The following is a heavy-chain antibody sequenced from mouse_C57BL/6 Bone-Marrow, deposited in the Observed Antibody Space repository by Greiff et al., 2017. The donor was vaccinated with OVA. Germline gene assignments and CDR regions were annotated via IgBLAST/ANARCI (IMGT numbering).Heavy chain of an antibody. J-gene: IGHJ4*01. CDR3: TRAHYYGSSCAMDY. D-gene: IGHD1-1*01. Sequence: VQLQQSGTVLARPGASVKMSCKTSGYTFTSYWMHWVKQRPGQGLEWIGAIYPGNSDTSYNQKFKGKAKLTAVTSASTAYMELSSLTNEDSAVYYCTRAHYYGSSCAMDYWGQGTSVTVSS. V-gene: IGHV1-5*01. CDR1: GYTFTSYW. CDR2: IYPGNSDT.